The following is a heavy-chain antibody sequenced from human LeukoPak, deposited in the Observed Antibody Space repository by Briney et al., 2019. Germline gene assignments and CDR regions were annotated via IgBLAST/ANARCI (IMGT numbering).Heavy chain of an antibody. J-gene: IGHJ4*02. CDR3: ARLRDTVTSASDY. D-gene: IGHD4-17*01. CDR2: IRSSGGYI. CDR1: GFNIKTYS. V-gene: IGHV3-21*06. Sequence: GGSLRLSCAASGFNIKTYSMTWVRQAPGKGLEWVSTIRSSGGYIYYADSVKGRFAISRDTAKNSLYLQMTSLRVEDTAVYNCARLRDTVTSASDYWGQGTLVTVSS.